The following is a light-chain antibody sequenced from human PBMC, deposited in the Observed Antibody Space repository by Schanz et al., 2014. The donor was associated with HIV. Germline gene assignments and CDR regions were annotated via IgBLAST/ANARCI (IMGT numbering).Light chain of an antibody. CDR3: GTWDSSLSVGAL. CDR1: YSNIGNNY. J-gene: IGLJ2*01. V-gene: IGLV1-51*01. Sequence: QSVLTQPPSVSAAPGQKVTITCSGTYSNIGNNYVSWYQQFPGAAPRLLMYLNNQRPSGIPDRFSGSKSGTSATLLITGLQTGDEAVYYCGTWDSSLSVGALFGGGTKLTVL. CDR2: LNN.